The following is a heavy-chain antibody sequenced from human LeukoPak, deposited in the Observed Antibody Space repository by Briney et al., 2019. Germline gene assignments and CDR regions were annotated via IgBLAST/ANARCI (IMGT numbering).Heavy chain of an antibody. V-gene: IGHV3-73*01. CDR2: VRSKANSYAT. CDR3: AREAPPSPPVFDY. Sequence: GGSLRLSCAASGFTFSGSAMHWVRQASGKGLEWVGRVRSKANSYATAYAASVKGRFTISRDDSKNTAYLQMNSLKTEDTAVYYCAREAPPSPPVFDYWGQGTLVTVSS. J-gene: IGHJ4*02. CDR1: GFTFSGSA.